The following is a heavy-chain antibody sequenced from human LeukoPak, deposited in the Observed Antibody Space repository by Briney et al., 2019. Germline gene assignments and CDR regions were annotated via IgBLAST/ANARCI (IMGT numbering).Heavy chain of an antibody. J-gene: IGHJ2*01. CDR1: GITFSTYW. CDR2: INSEGSTI. CDR3: ARGVKSDDAARVTRRFFDL. V-gene: IGHV3-74*01. D-gene: IGHD1-1*01. Sequence: GGSLRLSCAGSGITFSTYWMHWVRQAPGKGLVWVSRINSEGSTISYADSVKGRFTISRDNAKNTLFLQMNSLRVEDTAVYYCARGVKSDDAARVTRRFFDLWGRGTLVTFSS.